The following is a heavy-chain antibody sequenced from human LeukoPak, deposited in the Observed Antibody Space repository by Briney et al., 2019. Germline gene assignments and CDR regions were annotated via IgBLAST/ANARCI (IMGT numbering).Heavy chain of an antibody. J-gene: IGHJ3*02. Sequence: SETLSLTCTVSGGSLTSYYWSWIRQPPRKGLEWIGYIYYSGTTNYNSSLKSRVTISVDTSKNQFSLKLSSVTAADTAVYYCARDDMVRGVVSAFDIWGQGTMVTVSS. D-gene: IGHD3-10*01. V-gene: IGHV4-59*01. CDR2: IYYSGTT. CDR3: ARDDMVRGVVSAFDI. CDR1: GGSLTSYY.